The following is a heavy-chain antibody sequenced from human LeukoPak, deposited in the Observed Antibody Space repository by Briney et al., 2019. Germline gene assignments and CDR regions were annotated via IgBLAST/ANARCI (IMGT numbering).Heavy chain of an antibody. V-gene: IGHV4-4*07. CDR2: IYTPGST. D-gene: IGHD2-2*01. CDR1: GGSISSYY. CDR3: ARALGAAASFHLFDY. J-gene: IGHJ4*02. Sequence: SETLSLTCTVSGGSISSYYWSWSQQPAGKGLEWIGRIYTPGSTTYNPSLKSRVIMSLDTSKNQFSLRLSSVTAADTAVYYCARALGAAASFHLFDYWGQGTLVTVSS.